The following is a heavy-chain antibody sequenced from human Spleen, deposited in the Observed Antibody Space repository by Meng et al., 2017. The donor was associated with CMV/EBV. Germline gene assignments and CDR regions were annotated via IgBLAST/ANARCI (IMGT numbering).Heavy chain of an antibody. J-gene: IGHJ4*02. V-gene: IGHV3-7*01. Sequence: GESLKISCTASGFTLSNYWMSWVRQAPGKGLEWLANIKQDGSEKNYVDSVRGRFTISRDNAKNLLFLQMNSLRVEDTALYYCATWDYYYSSGPRDYWGQGTLVTVSS. CDR1: GFTLSNYW. CDR3: ATWDYYYSSGPRDY. D-gene: IGHD3-22*01. CDR2: IKQDGSEK.